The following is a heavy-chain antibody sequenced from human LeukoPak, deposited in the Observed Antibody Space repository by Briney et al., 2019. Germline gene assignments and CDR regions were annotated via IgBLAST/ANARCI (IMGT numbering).Heavy chain of an antibody. CDR1: GFTFSSYA. Sequence: QPGGSLRLSCAASGFTFSSYAMHWVRQAPGKGLVWVSRINSDGSITTYADSVRGRFTISRDNAKSTLYLQMNSLRAEDTAVYYCASSTQISKYADYWGQGALVTVSS. V-gene: IGHV3-74*01. CDR2: INSDGSIT. CDR3: ASSTQISKYADY. J-gene: IGHJ4*02. D-gene: IGHD2-2*01.